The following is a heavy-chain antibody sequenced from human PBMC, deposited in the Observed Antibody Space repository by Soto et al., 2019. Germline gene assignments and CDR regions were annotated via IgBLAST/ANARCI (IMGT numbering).Heavy chain of an antibody. CDR3: ASDSSFYYDSSAYYSNWFDP. V-gene: IGHV4-39*01. J-gene: IGHJ5*02. Sequence: SETLSLTCTVSGGSISGSSDYWGWIRQPPGKGLEWIGSIFYSGSTSYTPSLKSRVTISVDTSKNQFSLKLSSVTAADTSVYYCASDSSFYYDSSAYYSNWFDPWGQGMLVTVSS. CDR1: GGSISGSSDY. CDR2: IFYSGST. D-gene: IGHD3-22*01.